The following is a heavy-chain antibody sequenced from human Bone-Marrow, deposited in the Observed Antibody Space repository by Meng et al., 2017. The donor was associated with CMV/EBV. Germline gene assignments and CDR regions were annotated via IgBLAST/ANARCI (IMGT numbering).Heavy chain of an antibody. J-gene: IGHJ4*02. D-gene: IGHD3-3*01. Sequence: GESLKFSCAACGFTFSSYWMSWVRQAPGKGLEWVANIKQDGREKYYVDSVKGRFTISRDNAKNSLYLQMNSLRAEDTAVYYCARADRDYDFGGGYYTLFDYWGQGTLVTVSS. CDR1: GFTFSSYW. V-gene: IGHV3-7*04. CDR3: ARADRDYDFGGGYYTLFDY. CDR2: IKQDGREK.